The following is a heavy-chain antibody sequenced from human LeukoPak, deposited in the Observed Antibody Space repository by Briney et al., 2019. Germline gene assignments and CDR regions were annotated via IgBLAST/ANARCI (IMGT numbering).Heavy chain of an antibody. D-gene: IGHD3-22*01. V-gene: IGHV3-23*01. CDR1: GFVFRDYA. CDR3: AADYYDRSGAYTIDY. J-gene: IGHJ4*02. CDR2: ISGTGATT. Sequence: GGSLRLSCAASGFVFRDYAMSWVRQAPGKGLEWVSVISGTGATTHYADSVKGRFTISRDNSKNTVSLQMNSLRAEDTAVYYCAADYYDRSGAYTIDYWGQGTLVTVSS.